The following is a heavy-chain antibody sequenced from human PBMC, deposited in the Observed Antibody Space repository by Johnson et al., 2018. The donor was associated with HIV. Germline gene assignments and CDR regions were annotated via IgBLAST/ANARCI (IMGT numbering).Heavy chain of an antibody. CDR1: GFTFSIYA. CDR2: ISYDGSNK. J-gene: IGHJ3*02. D-gene: IGHD6-19*01. Sequence: QVQLVESGGGVVQPGRSLRLSCAASGFTFSIYAMYWVRQAPGKGLEWVAVISYDGSNKYYADSVKGRFTISRDNSKNTLYLQMNSLRAEDTAVYYCARDFNPQWPVSGAAFDTWGQGTMVTVSS. CDR3: ARDFNPQWPVSGAAFDT. V-gene: IGHV3-30-3*01.